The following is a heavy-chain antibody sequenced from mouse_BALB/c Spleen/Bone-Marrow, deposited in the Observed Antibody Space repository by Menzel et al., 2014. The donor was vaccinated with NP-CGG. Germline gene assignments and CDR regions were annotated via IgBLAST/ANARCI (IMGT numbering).Heavy chain of an antibody. D-gene: IGHD2-4*01. CDR3: ARDSFLITRALDY. J-gene: IGHJ4*01. CDR1: GFSLTGYG. Sequence: VKLVESGPGLVAPSQSLSITCTVSGFSLTGYGVSWVRQPPGKGLEWLGMIWGDGSTDCNSALKSRLSINKDNSKSQVFLKMNSLQTDDTARYYCARDSFLITRALDYWGQGTSVTVSS. V-gene: IGHV2-6-7*01. CDR2: IWGDGST.